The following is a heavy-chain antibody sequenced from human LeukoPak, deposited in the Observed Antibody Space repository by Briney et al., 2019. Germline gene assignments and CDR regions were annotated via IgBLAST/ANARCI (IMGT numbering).Heavy chain of an antibody. D-gene: IGHD2-21*02. J-gene: IGHJ4*02. CDR3: ARHAYCGGDCYSPQGGIDY. CDR2: ISSSSSYI. V-gene: IGHV3-21*01. CDR1: GYSISSGYY. Sequence: ETLSLTCTVSGYSISSGYYWGWIRQPPGKGLEWVSSISSSSSYIYYADSVKGRFTISRDNAKNSLYLPMNSLRAEDTAVYYCARHAYCGGDCYSPQGGIDYWGQGTLVTVSS.